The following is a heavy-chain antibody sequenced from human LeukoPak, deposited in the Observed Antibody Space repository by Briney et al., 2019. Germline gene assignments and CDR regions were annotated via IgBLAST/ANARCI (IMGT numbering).Heavy chain of an antibody. Sequence: ASVKVSCKASGYTFTGYYMHWVRQAPGQGLEWMGWINPNSGGTNYAQKSQGRVTMTRDTSISTAYMELSRLRSDDAAVYYCARGQVTICGVGGSCFDPWGQGTLVTVSS. CDR3: ARGQVTICGVGGSCFDP. J-gene: IGHJ5*02. V-gene: IGHV1-2*02. CDR1: GYTFTGYY. D-gene: IGHD3-3*01. CDR2: INPNSGGT.